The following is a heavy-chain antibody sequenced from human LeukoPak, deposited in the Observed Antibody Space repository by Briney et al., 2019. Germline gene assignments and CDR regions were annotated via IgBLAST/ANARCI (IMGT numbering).Heavy chain of an antibody. D-gene: IGHD2-15*01. V-gene: IGHV1-2*02. Sequence: ASVKVSCKASGYTFTAYYMHWVRQAPGQGREWMGWTNPNSGGTSYARKFLGRVTMTRDTSISTAHMELSRLRSDDTAVYYCARDFSWVVDYWGQGTLVTVSS. J-gene: IGHJ4*02. CDR1: GYTFTAYY. CDR3: ARDFSWVVDY. CDR2: TNPNSGGT.